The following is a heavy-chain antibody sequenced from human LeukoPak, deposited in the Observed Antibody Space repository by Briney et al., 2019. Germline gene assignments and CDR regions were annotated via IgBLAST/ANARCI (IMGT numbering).Heavy chain of an antibody. CDR1: GFTVANDR. J-gene: IGHJ4*02. D-gene: IGHD3-22*01. Sequence: GSLRLSCAASGFTVANDRMSWVRQAPGKGLEWIGEINHSGSTNYNPSLKSRVTISVDTSKNQFSLKLSSVTAADTAVYYCARTIYYDSSGYYYWDTENFDYWGQGTLVTVSS. V-gene: IGHV4-34*01. CDR2: INHSGST. CDR3: ARTIYYDSSGYYYWDTENFDY.